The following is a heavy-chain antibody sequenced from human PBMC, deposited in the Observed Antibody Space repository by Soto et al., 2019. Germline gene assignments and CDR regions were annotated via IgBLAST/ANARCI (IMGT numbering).Heavy chain of an antibody. J-gene: IGHJ5*02. CDR1: GFTFSTFD. CDR2: IGTLSDT. Sequence: GGSLRLSCAVSGFTFSTFDIHWVRQAPGKGLEWVSGIGTLSDTFYAASVQGRFTISRQNAKNSVYLQMNSLRAGDTAFYYCARGRSFSYDSTPPPMFDPWGQGTLVNV. V-gene: IGHV3-13*01. D-gene: IGHD3-10*01. CDR3: ARGRSFSYDSTPPPMFDP.